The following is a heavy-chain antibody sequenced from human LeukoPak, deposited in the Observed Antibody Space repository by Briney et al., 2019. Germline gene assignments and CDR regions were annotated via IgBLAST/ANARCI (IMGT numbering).Heavy chain of an antibody. Sequence: ASVKVSCKASGGTSSSYAISWVRQAPGQGLEWMGRIIPIFGTANYAQKFQGRVTITPDESTSTAYMELSSLRSEDTAVYYCARIAIAARDFDYWGQGTLVTVSS. CDR3: ARIAIAARDFDY. J-gene: IGHJ4*02. CDR2: IIPIFGTA. D-gene: IGHD6-6*01. CDR1: GGTSSSYA. V-gene: IGHV1-69*15.